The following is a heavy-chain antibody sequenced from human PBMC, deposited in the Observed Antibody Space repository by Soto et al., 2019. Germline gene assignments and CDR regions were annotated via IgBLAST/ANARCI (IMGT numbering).Heavy chain of an antibody. CDR1: GGTFSSYA. CDR3: ARETPRDPYCSSTSCYTRVNYYYYYGMDV. D-gene: IGHD2-2*02. CDR2: IIPIFGTA. J-gene: IGHJ6*02. Sequence: SVKVSCKASGGTFSSYAISWVRQAPGQGLEWMGGIIPIFGTANYAQKFQGRVTIAADKSTSTAYMELSSLRSEDTAVYYCARETPRDPYCSSTSCYTRVNYYYYYGMDVWGQGTTVTVSS. V-gene: IGHV1-69*06.